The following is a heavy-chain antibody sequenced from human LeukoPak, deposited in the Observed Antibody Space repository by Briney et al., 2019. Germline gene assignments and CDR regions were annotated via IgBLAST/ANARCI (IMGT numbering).Heavy chain of an antibody. J-gene: IGHJ4*02. CDR3: ARQDGYYLDY. Sequence: GGSLRLSCAASGFTFSDYYVSWIRQAPGRGLEYVSYISGSSGYTNYADSVKGRFTISRDNAKNSLYLQMNSLRDEDTAVYYCARQDGYYLDYWGQGTLVTVSS. CDR1: GFTFSDYY. V-gene: IGHV3-11*06. D-gene: IGHD5-24*01. CDR2: ISGSSGYT.